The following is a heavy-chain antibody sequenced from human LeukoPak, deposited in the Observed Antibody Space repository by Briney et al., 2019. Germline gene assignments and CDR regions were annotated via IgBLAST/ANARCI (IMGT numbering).Heavy chain of an antibody. CDR1: GGSISSYY. CDR2: IYYSGST. CDR3: ARHGSGGSGSYYDMSTNFDY. V-gene: IGHV4-59*08. D-gene: IGHD3-10*01. Sequence: SETLSLTCTVSGGSISSYYWSWIRQPPGKGLEWIGYIYYSGSTNYNPSLKSRVTISVDTSKNQFSLKLSSVTAADTAVYYCARHGSGGSGSYYDMSTNFDYWGQGTLVTVSS. J-gene: IGHJ4*02.